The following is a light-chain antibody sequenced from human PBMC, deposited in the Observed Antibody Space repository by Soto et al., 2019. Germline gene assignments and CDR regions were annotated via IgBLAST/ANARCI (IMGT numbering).Light chain of an antibody. Sequence: SSELTQPLSVSVALGQTARVTCGGNNIGSKNVHWYQQKPGQAPVLVIYRDSNRPSGIPERFSGSNSGNTATLTISRAQAGDEADYYCQVWDSSTVFGSGTPLTVL. J-gene: IGLJ6*01. CDR1: NIGSKN. V-gene: IGLV3-9*01. CDR2: RDS. CDR3: QVWDSSTV.